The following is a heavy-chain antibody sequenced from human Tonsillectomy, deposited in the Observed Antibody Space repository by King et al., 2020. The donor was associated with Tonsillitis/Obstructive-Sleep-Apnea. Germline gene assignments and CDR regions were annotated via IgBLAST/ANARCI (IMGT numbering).Heavy chain of an antibody. D-gene: IGHD3-9*01. V-gene: IGHV4-34*01. CDR3: ARGDLLTGYYASTDFDY. J-gene: IGHJ4*02. Sequence: VQLQQWGAGLLKPSETLSLTCAVYGGSFSAYYWSWIRQPPGKGLEWIGEINHSGSPKYNPSLKSRVIISLDMSKNRFSLKLSSVTAADTAVYYCARGDLLTGYYASTDFDYWGQGTLVTVSA. CDR2: INHSGSP. CDR1: GGSFSAYY.